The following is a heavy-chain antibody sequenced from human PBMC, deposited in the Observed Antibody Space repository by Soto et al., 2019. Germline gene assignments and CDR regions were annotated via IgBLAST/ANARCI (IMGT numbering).Heavy chain of an antibody. CDR3: ACRAAFQWDH. D-gene: IGHD1-26*01. CDR2: MNPNGSNT. V-gene: IGHV5-51*03. Sequence: DVQLVQSGAEVKKPGQSLQISCKVSADTFTNYWIGWVRQMPGKGLEWMGFMNPNGSNTRYSPSFQGQVSISVNRAINTACLQWTSLKAADTAMYYCACRAAFQWDHWGQGSLVNVSS. J-gene: IGHJ4*02. CDR1: ADTFTNYW.